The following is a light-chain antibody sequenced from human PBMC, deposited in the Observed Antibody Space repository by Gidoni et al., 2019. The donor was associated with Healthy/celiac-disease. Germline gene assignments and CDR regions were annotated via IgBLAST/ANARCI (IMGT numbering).Light chain of an antibody. J-gene: IGKJ5*01. Sequence: DIVMTKSQLSLPVTPGEPASISCRSSQSLLHSNGYNYLDWYLQKPGQSPQLLIYLGSNRASGVPDRFSGSGSGTDFTLKISRVEAEDVGVYYCMQALQTPVTFGQGTRLEIK. CDR1: QSLLHSNGYNY. CDR3: MQALQTPVT. CDR2: LGS. V-gene: IGKV2-28*01.